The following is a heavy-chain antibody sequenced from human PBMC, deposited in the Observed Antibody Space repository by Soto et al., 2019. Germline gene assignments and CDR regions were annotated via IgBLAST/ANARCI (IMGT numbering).Heavy chain of an antibody. V-gene: IGHV1-18*04. CDR3: ARYYYESSGHSRAADY. CDR2: ISAYNGNT. J-gene: IGHJ4*02. CDR1: GYTFTSYG. Sequence: QVQLVQSGAEVKKPGAAENVSFSASGYTFTSYGISWVRQAPGPGLAWMGWISAYNGNTNYEQKLQGRVTMKTDTSKSTAYMELMSLRSDDEAVYYGARYYYESSGHSRAADYWGQGTLVTVSS. D-gene: IGHD3-22*01.